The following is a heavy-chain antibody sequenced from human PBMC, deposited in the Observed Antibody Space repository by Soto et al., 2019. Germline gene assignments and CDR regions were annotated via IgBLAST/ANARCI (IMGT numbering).Heavy chain of an antibody. D-gene: IGHD7-27*01. V-gene: IGHV3-7*03. CDR2: IKQDGSEK. J-gene: IGHJ4*02. Sequence: GGSLRLSCAASGFTFSSYWMSWVRQAPGKGLEWVANIKQDGSEKYYVDSVKGRFTISRDNAKNSLYLQMNSLRAEDTAVYYCARGGRGLTGDFDSWGQGTLVTVSS. CDR3: ARGGRGLTGDFDS. CDR1: GFTFSSYW.